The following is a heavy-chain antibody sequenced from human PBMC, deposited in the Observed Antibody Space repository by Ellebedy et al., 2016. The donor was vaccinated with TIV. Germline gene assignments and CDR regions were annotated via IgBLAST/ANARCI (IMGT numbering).Heavy chain of an antibody. CDR3: ARYNSGWKIFDY. V-gene: IGHV6-1*01. CDR2: TYYRSKWYY. D-gene: IGHD6-19*01. Sequence: SQTLSLTCAISGDSVSSNSAGWNWIRQSPSRGLEWLGRTYYRSKWYYEYAVSVYSRITINPDTSKNQFSLQLNSVTPEDTAVYYCARYNSGWKIFDYWGQGTLVTVSS. J-gene: IGHJ4*02. CDR1: GDSVSSNSAG.